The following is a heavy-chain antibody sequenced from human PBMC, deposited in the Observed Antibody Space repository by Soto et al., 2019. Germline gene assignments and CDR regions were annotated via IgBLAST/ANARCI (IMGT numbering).Heavy chain of an antibody. Sequence: VSVKVSCKASGYTFTSYGISWVRQAPGQGLEWMGWISAYNGNTNYAQKLQGRVTMTTDTSTSTAYMELRSLRSDDTAVYYCARAHRPYYDILWETAGFDPWGQGTLVTVSS. CDR2: ISAYNGNT. CDR3: ARAHRPYYDILWETAGFDP. CDR1: GYTFTSYG. J-gene: IGHJ5*02. V-gene: IGHV1-18*01. D-gene: IGHD3-9*01.